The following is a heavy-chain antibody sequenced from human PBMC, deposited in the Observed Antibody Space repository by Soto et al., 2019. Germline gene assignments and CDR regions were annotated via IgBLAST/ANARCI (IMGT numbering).Heavy chain of an antibody. V-gene: IGHV4-34*01. Sequence: SETLSLTCAVYGGSFSGYYWSWIRQPPGKGLEWIGEINHSGSTNYNPSLKSRVTISVDTSKNQFSLKLSSVTAADTAVYYCARGGYCSSTSCYTPLGYWGQGTLVTVSS. J-gene: IGHJ4*02. CDR2: INHSGST. D-gene: IGHD2-2*02. CDR1: GGSFSGYY. CDR3: ARGGYCSSTSCYTPLGY.